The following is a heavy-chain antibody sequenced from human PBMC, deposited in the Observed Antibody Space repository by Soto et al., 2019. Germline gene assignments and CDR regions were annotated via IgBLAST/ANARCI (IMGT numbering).Heavy chain of an antibody. J-gene: IGHJ4*02. V-gene: IGHV4-59*01. CDR1: GGSINNFY. CDR2: VHYSGRT. D-gene: IGHD3-3*01. Sequence: SETLSLTCSVSGGSINNFYWGWIRQPPGKGLEWIGYVHYSGRTNYNPSLKSRLTISLDTSKNQFSLKLSSVTAADTAVYYCARILDPGHSDYWGLGTLVTVPS. CDR3: ARILDPGHSDY.